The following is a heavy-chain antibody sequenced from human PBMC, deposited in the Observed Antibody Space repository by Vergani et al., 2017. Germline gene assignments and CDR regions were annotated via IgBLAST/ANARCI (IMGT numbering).Heavy chain of an antibody. CDR1: GGSLDIHSQT. CDR2: IDVKGNS. J-gene: IGHJ4*02. CDR3: AVRPRVNLVGGEIVTKRTFDY. Sequence: QAQLQESGPRLVKPSQTLSLTCSFSGGSLDIHSQTWGWIRQPAGEGLEWIGLIDVKGNSNFSPSLESRVTVSRDTAKNQFSLNLMSVTAADTAMYYCAVRPRVNLVGGEIVTKRTFDYWSQGSLVTVSS. D-gene: IGHD3-10*01. V-gene: IGHV4-61*02.